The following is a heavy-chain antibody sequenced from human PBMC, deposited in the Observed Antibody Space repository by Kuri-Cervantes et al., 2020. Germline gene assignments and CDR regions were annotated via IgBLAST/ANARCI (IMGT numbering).Heavy chain of an antibody. Sequence: SETLSLTCAVYGGSFSGYYWSWIRQPPGKGLEWIGEINHSGSTNYNPSLKSRVTISVDTSKNQFSLKLSSVTAADTAVCYCARGYYDILTGTYGMDVWGQGTTVTVSS. D-gene: IGHD3-9*01. CDR3: ARGYYDILTGTYGMDV. J-gene: IGHJ6*02. CDR1: GGSFSGYY. CDR2: INHSGST. V-gene: IGHV4-34*01.